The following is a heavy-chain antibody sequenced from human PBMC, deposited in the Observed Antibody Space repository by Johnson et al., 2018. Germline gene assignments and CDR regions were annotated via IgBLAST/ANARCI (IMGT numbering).Heavy chain of an antibody. J-gene: IGHJ3*02. V-gene: IGHV3-21*01. D-gene: IGHD6-6*01. CDR2: ISSSSSYI. CDR1: GFTFSSYS. Sequence: VRLVEAGGGLVEPGGTLRLSCAASGFTFSSYSMNWVRQAPGKGLEWVSSISSSSSYIYYADSVKGRFTISRDNAKNSLYLQMNSLRAEDTAVYYCAIYSSSSDAFDIWGQGTMVTVSS. CDR3: AIYSSSSDAFDI.